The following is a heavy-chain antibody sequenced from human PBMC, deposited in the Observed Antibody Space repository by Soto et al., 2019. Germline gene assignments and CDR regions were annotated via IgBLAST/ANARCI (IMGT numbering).Heavy chain of an antibody. CDR2: IYWDDDK. J-gene: IGHJ5*02. V-gene: IGHV2-5*02. CDR3: GHGSTWGSWFDP. D-gene: IGHD3-16*01. CDR1: GFSLSTNGVA. Sequence: QITLKEFGPTLVKPTQTLTLTCTFSGFSLSTNGVAVGWIRQPPGKALEWLALIYWDDDKRYSSSLKSRLTITKDTSKNQVVLTMTNMDPVDTATYYCGHGSTWGSWFDPWGQGTLVTVSS.